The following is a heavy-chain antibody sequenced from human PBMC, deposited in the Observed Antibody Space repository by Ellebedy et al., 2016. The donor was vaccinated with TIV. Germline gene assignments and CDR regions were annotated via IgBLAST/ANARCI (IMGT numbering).Heavy chain of an antibody. J-gene: IGHJ4*02. D-gene: IGHD4-23*01. V-gene: IGHV5-51*01. CDR3: ARGPEVNPRRSNTYFDY. CDR2: IYPGDSDT. CDR1: GFSFTSYW. Sequence: PGGSLRLSCKGSGFSFTSYWIGWVRQMPGKGLEWMGIIYPGDSDTRYSTSFPGQVTIPADKSISTAYLQWSSLKASDNAMYYCARGPEVNPRRSNTYFDYWGQGTLVTVSS.